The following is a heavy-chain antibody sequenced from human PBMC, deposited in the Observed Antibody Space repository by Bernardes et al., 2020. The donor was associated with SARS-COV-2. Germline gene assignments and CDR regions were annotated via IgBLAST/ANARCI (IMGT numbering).Heavy chain of an antibody. CDR1: GFTVSSNY. D-gene: IGHD2-2*01. CDR3: ARTGRYCSSTGCYPYYYYYYMDV. CDR2: IYSGGST. V-gene: IGHV3-53*04. Sequence: GGSLRLSCAASGFTVSSNYMSWVRQAPGKGLEWVSVIYSGGSTYYADSVKGRFTISRHNSKNTLYLQMNSLRAEDTAVYYCARTGRYCSSTGCYPYYYYYYMDVWGKGTTVTVSS. J-gene: IGHJ6*03.